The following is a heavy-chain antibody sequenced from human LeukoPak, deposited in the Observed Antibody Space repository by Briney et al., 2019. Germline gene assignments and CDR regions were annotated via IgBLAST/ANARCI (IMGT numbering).Heavy chain of an antibody. D-gene: IGHD1-26*01. V-gene: IGHV3-13*01. CDR2: IGTAGDT. CDR3: ARARAQVGATGIDY. J-gene: IGHJ4*02. CDR1: GFTFSSYD. Sequence: GGSPRLSCAASGFTFSSYDMHWVRQATGKGLEWVSAIGTAGDTYYPGSVKGRFTISRENAKNSLYLQMNSLRAGDTAVYYCARARAQVGATGIDYWGQGTLVTVSS.